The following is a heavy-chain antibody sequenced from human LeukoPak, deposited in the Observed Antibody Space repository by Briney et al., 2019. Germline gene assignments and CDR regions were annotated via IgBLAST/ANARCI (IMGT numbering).Heavy chain of an antibody. CDR2: INPNSGGT. CDR3: ASHIVGAAHFDY. J-gene: IGHJ4*02. Sequence: ASVNVSCKASGYTFTGYYMHWVRQAPGQGLEWMGWINPNSGGTNYAQKFQGRVTMTRDTSISTAYMELSRLRSDDTAVYYCASHIVGAAHFDYWGQGTLVTVSS. D-gene: IGHD1-26*01. CDR1: GYTFTGYY. V-gene: IGHV1-2*02.